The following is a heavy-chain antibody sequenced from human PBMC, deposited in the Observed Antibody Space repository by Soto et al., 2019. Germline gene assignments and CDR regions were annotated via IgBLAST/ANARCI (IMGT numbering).Heavy chain of an antibody. J-gene: IGHJ4*02. D-gene: IGHD3-22*01. V-gene: IGHV1-69*06. CDR3: ARGGSYYDSSGYYRGFVY. CDR2: IIPIFGTA. CDR1: GGTFSSYA. Sequence: QVQLVQSGAEVKKPGSSVKVSCKASGGTFSSYAISWVRQAPGQGLEWMGGIIPIFGTANYAQKFQGRVTITADKSTSTAYMELSSLRSEDTAVYYCARGGSYYDSSGYYRGFVYCGQGTLVTVSS.